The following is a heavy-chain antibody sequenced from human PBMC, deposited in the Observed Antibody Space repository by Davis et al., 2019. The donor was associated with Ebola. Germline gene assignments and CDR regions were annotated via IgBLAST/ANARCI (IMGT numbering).Heavy chain of an antibody. CDR1: GFTFSSYA. D-gene: IGHD4-17*01. J-gene: IGHJ5*02. CDR3: AKEIAYGDYGWFDP. Sequence: GESLKISCVASGFTFSSYAMSWVRQAPGKGLEWVSAISGNGDTTYFADSVKGRFTISRDNSKNTVYLQMNSLRAEDTAVYYCAKEIAYGDYGWFDPWGQGTLVTVSS. V-gene: IGHV3-23*01. CDR2: ISGNGDTT.